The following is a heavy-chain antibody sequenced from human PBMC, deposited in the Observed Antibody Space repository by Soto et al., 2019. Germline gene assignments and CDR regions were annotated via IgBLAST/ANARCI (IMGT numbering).Heavy chain of an antibody. D-gene: IGHD2-8*02. CDR2: ISAYNGNT. J-gene: IGHJ6*02. V-gene: IGHV1-18*01. CDR1: GYTFTSNG. CDR3: SREGGRVVYAMCYYCMDV. Sequence: AAVKVSCKTSGYTFTSNGISWVRRAPGQGLEWMGWISAYNGNTNYEQKLQGRVTMTTDTSTSTAYMELRCLRSDDTAVYYCSREGGRVVYAMCYYCMDVWGQGTTVTVSS.